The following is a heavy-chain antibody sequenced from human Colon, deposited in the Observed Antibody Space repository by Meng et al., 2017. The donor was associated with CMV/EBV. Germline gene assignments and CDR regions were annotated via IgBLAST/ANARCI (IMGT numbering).Heavy chain of an antibody. Sequence: ESLKISCAGSGFTFSSYAMSWVRQAPGKGLEWVSVIYSGGSSTYYADSVKGRFTISRDNSKNTLYLQMNSLRAEDTAVYYCAKDGEIVVVPAASPYYYGMDVWGQGTTVTVSS. D-gene: IGHD2-2*01. J-gene: IGHJ6*02. CDR1: GFTFSSYA. CDR3: AKDGEIVVVPAASPYYYGMDV. CDR2: IYSGGSST. V-gene: IGHV3-23*03.